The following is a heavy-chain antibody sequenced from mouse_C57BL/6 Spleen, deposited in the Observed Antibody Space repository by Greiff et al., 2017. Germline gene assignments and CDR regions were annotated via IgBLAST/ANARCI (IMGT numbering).Heavy chain of an antibody. CDR2: IDPETGGT. Sequence: VQLVESGAELVRPGASVTLSCKASGYTFTDYEMHWVKQTPVHGLEWIGAIDPETGGTAYNQKFKGKATLTADKSSSTAYMKLRSLTSEDSAVXYCTRHRDVDAMDYWGQGTSVTVSS. CDR1: GYTFTDYE. J-gene: IGHJ4*01. V-gene: IGHV1-15*01. CDR3: TRHRDVDAMDY. D-gene: IGHD3-1*01.